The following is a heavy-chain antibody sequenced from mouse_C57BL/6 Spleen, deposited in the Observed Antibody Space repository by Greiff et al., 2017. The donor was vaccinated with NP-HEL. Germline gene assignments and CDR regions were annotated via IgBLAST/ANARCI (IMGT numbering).Heavy chain of an antibody. V-gene: IGHV10-1*01. CDR3: VRPNWDHAMYY. D-gene: IGHD4-1*01. Sequence: EVQLVESGGGLVQPKGSLKLSCAASGFSFNTYAMNWVRQAPGKGLEWVARIRSKSNNYATYYADSVKDRFTISRDDSESMLYLQMNNLKTEDTAMYYCVRPNWDHAMYYWGQGTSVTVSS. J-gene: IGHJ4*01. CDR2: IRSKSNNYAT. CDR1: GFSFNTYA.